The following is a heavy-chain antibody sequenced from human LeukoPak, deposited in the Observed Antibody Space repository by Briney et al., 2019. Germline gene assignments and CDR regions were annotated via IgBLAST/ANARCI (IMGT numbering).Heavy chain of an antibody. CDR1: GGSFSGYY. D-gene: IGHD3-16*02. J-gene: IGHJ4*02. CDR2: INHSGST. Sequence: PSETLSLTCAVYGGSFSGYYWSWFRQPPGKGLDWIGEINHSGSTNYNPSLKSRVTISVDTSKNQFSLKLSSVTAADTAVYYCARGNLSYDYVWGSYRHPYYFDYWGQGTLVTVSS. CDR3: ARGNLSYDYVWGSYRHPYYFDY. V-gene: IGHV4-34*01.